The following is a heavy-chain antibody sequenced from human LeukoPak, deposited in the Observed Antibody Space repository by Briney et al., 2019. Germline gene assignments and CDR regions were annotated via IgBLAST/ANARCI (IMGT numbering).Heavy chain of an antibody. V-gene: IGHV3-23*01. D-gene: IGHD2-2*01. Sequence: GGSLRLSCAASGLTFNSYAMSWVRQAPGKGLEWVSAISDGGGSTSYADSVKGRFTISRDNAKNTLYLQMNSLRAEDTAVYYCARDSRPEYQLLSTAAGSRDWFDPWGQGTLVTVSS. CDR2: ISDGGGST. J-gene: IGHJ5*02. CDR1: GLTFNSYA. CDR3: ARDSRPEYQLLSTAAGSRDWFDP.